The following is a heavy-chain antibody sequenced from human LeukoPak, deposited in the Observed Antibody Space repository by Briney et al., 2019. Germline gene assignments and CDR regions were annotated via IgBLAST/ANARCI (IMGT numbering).Heavy chain of an antibody. CDR2: IYSGGST. D-gene: IGHD4-17*01. V-gene: IGHV3-53*01. J-gene: IGHJ6*02. Sequence: PGGSLRLSCAASGFTDSSNYMSWVRQAPGKGLEWVSVIYSGGSTYYADSVKGRFTISRDNSKNTLYLQMNSLRAEDTAVYYCAREIGRRTVTTFTVYYGMDVWGQGTTVTVSS. CDR3: AREIGRRTVTTFTVYYGMDV. CDR1: GFTDSSNY.